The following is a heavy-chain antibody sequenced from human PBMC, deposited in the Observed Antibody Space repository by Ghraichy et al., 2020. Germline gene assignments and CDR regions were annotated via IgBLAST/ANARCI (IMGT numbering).Heavy chain of an antibody. D-gene: IGHD5-18*01. CDR2: IKQDGSEK. Sequence: LSLTCAASGLTFSSFWMSWVRQAPGKRLEWVANIKQDGSEKYYVDSVKGRFTISRDNAKNSLFLQMNSLRAEDTAVYYCARDGNTYGSLWFDPWGQGTLVTVSS. V-gene: IGHV3-7*03. CDR1: GLTFSSFW. CDR3: ARDGNTYGSLWFDP. J-gene: IGHJ5*02.